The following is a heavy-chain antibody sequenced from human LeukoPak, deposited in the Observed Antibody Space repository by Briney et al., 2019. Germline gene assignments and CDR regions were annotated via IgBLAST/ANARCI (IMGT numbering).Heavy chain of an antibody. V-gene: IGHV3-30*02. J-gene: IGHJ4*02. CDR1: GFTFSSYG. CDR3: AKDTVGATGLFDY. Sequence: GGSLRLSCAASGFTFSSYGMHWVRQAPGKGLEWVAFIRYDGSNKYYADSVKGRLTISRDNSKNTLYLQMNSLRAEDTAVYYCAKDTVGATGLFDYWGQGTLVTVSS. D-gene: IGHD1-26*01. CDR2: IRYDGSNK.